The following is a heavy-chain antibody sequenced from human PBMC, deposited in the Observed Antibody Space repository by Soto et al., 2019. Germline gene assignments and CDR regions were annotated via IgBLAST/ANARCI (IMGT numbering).Heavy chain of an antibody. D-gene: IGHD3-10*01. Sequence: QVQLVQSGAEVKKPGASVKVSCKASGYTFTGYYMHWVRQAPGQGLEWMGWINPNSGGTNYAQEFQGGDTMNRDTCISKAYMELSRLRSDDTAVYYCARDNGSGRYGYWGQGTLVTFSS. CDR1: GYTFTGYY. CDR3: ARDNGSGRYGY. J-gene: IGHJ4*02. CDR2: INPNSGGT. V-gene: IGHV1-2*02.